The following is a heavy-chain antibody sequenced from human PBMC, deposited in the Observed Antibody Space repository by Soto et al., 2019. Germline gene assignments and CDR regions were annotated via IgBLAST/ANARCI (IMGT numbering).Heavy chain of an antibody. Sequence: QVQLVQSGAEVKKPGSSVKVSCKASGGTFSTSSINWLRQAPGQRPEWMGNILPIFGTADYAQKFRDRVTISADKSTNTAYMELRSLFSEYAAVYYGARGHEYGGNSDAFDIWGQGTVVTVSS. V-gene: IGHV1-69*14. CDR3: ARGHEYGGNSDAFDI. CDR1: GGTFSTSS. D-gene: IGHD4-17*01. J-gene: IGHJ3*02. CDR2: ILPIFGTA.